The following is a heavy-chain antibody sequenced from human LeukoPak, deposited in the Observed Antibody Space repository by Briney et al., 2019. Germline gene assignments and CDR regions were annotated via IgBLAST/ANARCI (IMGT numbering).Heavy chain of an antibody. J-gene: IGHJ4*02. CDR3: ARDPYSGSYTAFDY. CDR2: ISSSSSYI. CDR1: GFTFSSYS. Sequence: GGPLRLSCAASGFTFSSYSMNWVRQAPGKGLEWVSSISSSSSYIYYADSVKGRFTISRDNAKNSLYLQMNSLRAEDTAVYYCARDPYSGSYTAFDYWGQGTLVTVSS. D-gene: IGHD1-26*01. V-gene: IGHV3-21*01.